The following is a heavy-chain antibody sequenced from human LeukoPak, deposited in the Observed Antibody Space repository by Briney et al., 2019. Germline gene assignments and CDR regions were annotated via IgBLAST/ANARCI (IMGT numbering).Heavy chain of an antibody. CDR3: VRVGRSFGDSSLDY. V-gene: IGHV1-2*02. CDR1: GYTFTGYY. D-gene: IGHD3-10*01. Sequence: ASVKVSCKASGYTFTGYYMHWVRQAPGQGLEWMGWVNPNSGNTHYAQKFQDRVTMTRDTSISTAYMELNSLRSDDTAVYYCVRVGRSFGDSSLDYWGQGTLVTVSS. J-gene: IGHJ4*02. CDR2: VNPNSGNT.